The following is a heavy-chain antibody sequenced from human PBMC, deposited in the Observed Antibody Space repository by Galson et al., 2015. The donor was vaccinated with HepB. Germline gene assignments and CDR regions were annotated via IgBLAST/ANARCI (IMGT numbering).Heavy chain of an antibody. CDR3: AINRIYYYNMDV. Sequence: SLRLSCAASGFTVSSNFMSWVRQAPGKGLEWVSVIYSDGTTYYADSVKGRFTISRDNSKNTLYLQMNSLRAEDTAVYYCAINRIYYYNMDVWGQGTTVTVSS. J-gene: IGHJ6*02. V-gene: IGHV3-53*01. CDR2: IYSDGTT. D-gene: IGHD2/OR15-2a*01. CDR1: GFTVSSNF.